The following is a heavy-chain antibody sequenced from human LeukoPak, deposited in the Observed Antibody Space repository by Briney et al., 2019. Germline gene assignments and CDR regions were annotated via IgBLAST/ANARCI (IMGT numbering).Heavy chain of an antibody. CDR2: INAGNGNT. V-gene: IGHV1-3*01. D-gene: IGHD3-10*01. CDR1: GYTFTSYA. CDR3: ARKRITMVRGQNDAFDI. Sequence: ASVKVSCKASGYTFTSYAMHWVRQAPGQRLESMGWINAGNGNTKYSQKFQGRVTITRDTSASTAYMELSSLRSEDTAVYYCARKRITMVRGQNDAFDIWGQGTMVTVSS. J-gene: IGHJ3*02.